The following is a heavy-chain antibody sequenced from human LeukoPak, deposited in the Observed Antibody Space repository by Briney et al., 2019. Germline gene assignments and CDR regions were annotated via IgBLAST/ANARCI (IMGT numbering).Heavy chain of an antibody. CDR3: ARDRGFIAVAGIDGSFDP. Sequence: PGGSLRLSCAASGFTFSSYAMHWVRQAPVKVLEWVAVISYDGSNKYYADSVKGRFTISRDNSKNTLYLQMNSLRAEDTAVYYCARDRGFIAVAGIDGSFDPWGQGTLVTVSS. V-gene: IGHV3-30-3*01. CDR1: GFTFSSYA. D-gene: IGHD6-19*01. CDR2: ISYDGSNK. J-gene: IGHJ5*02.